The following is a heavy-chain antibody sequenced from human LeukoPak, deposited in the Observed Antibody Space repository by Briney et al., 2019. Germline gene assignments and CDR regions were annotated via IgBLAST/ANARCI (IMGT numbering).Heavy chain of an antibody. CDR1: GFPFSDHY. V-gene: IGHV3-72*01. CDR2: TRNKARSYTT. D-gene: IGHD7-27*01. CDR3: ARDNWGSLSPFDY. Sequence: GGSLRLSCAGSGFPFSDHYMDWVRQAPGKGLEWVGRTRNKARSYTTDYAASVKGRFTISRDASKNSVYLQMNSLRAEDTAVYYCARDNWGSLSPFDYWGQGTLVTVSS. J-gene: IGHJ4*02.